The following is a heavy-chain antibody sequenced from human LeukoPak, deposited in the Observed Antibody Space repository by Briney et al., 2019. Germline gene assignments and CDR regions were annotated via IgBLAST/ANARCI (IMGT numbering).Heavy chain of an antibody. CDR1: GYTFTSYG. CDR2: INPSGGST. J-gene: IGHJ4*02. D-gene: IGHD6-19*01. CDR3: AREYSSGWYFDY. Sequence: ASVKVSCKASGYTFTSYGISWVRQAPGQGLEWMGIINPSGGSTSYAQKFQGRVTMTRDTSTSTVYMELSSLRSEDTAVYYCAREYSSGWYFDYWGQGTLVTVSS. V-gene: IGHV1-46*01.